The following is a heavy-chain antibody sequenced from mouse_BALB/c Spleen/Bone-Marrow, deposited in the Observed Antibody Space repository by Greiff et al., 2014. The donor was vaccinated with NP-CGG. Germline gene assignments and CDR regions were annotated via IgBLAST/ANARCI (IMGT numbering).Heavy chain of an antibody. CDR2: VSTGSTII. J-gene: IGHJ2*01. V-gene: IGHV5-17*02. Sequence: EVNVVESGGGLVQPGGSRKLSCAASGFTFSNFGMHWFRQSPEKGLEWVAFVSTGSTIIYYADTVKGRFTISRDNPENTLFLQMTSLRSEDTAIYYCARSHFYDNYFDYWGQGTTLTVSS. CDR1: GFTFSNFG. CDR3: ARSHFYDNYFDY. D-gene: IGHD2-3*01.